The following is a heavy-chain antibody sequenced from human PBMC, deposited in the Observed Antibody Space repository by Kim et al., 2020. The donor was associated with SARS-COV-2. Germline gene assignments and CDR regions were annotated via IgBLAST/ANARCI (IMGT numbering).Heavy chain of an antibody. Sequence: SVKVSCKASGGTFNSYAISWVRQAPGQGLEWMGGIIPIFGTVNYAQKFQGRVTITADESTTTVYMELSSLRSEDTAVYYCARDPLRVDCASTSCYDYWGQGTLVTVSS. CDR2: IIPIFGTV. V-gene: IGHV1-69*13. CDR1: GGTFNSYA. J-gene: IGHJ4*02. CDR3: ARDPLRVDCASTSCYDY. D-gene: IGHD2-2*01.